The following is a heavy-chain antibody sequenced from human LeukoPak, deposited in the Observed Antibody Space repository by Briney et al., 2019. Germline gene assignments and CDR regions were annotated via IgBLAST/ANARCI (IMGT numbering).Heavy chain of an antibody. D-gene: IGHD6-25*01. Sequence: GGSLRLSCAASGFTFSSYAMSWVRQAPGKGLEWVSAISGSGASTYYTDSVKGRFTISRDNAKNTLYLQMNSLTAEDTAVYYCARGPPWYFDLWGRGTLVTVSS. CDR1: GFTFSSYA. V-gene: IGHV3-23*01. J-gene: IGHJ2*01. CDR3: ARGPPWYFDL. CDR2: ISGSGAST.